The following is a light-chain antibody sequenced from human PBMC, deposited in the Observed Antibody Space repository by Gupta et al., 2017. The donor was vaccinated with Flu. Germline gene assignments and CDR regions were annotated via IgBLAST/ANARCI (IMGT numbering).Light chain of an antibody. J-gene: IGKJ1*01. CDR2: KAS. CDR1: QSISTW. V-gene: IGKV1-5*03. Sequence: DIQMTLSPSTLSASVGDRVTITYRASQSISTWLAWFQQKPGKAPKLLLYKASTLESGVPSRFSGSGSEAQFTLTSNRLQPDDFAAYYCHQYDAYPWTFGQGTRVEIK. CDR3: HQYDAYPWT.